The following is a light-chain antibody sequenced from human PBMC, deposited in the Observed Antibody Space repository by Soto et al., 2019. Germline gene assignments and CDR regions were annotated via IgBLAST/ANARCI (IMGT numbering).Light chain of an antibody. CDR2: KAS. V-gene: IGKV1-5*03. Sequence: DIQMTQSPSTLSASVGDRVTITCRASQSISSWVAWYQQKPGKDPKLLIYKASSLESGVPSSFSGSGSGTEFTLTISSLQPDDFATYYCQQYNSYWTFGQGTKVEIK. J-gene: IGKJ1*01. CDR1: QSISSW. CDR3: QQYNSYWT.